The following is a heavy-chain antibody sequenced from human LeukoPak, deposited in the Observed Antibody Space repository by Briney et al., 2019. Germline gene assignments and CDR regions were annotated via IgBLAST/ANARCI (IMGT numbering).Heavy chain of an antibody. D-gene: IGHD2/OR15-2a*01. CDR1: GFSFGDYA. V-gene: IGHV3-43*02. CDR3: STWAFYHGLDV. Sequence: GGSLRLSCAASGFSFGDYAMHWVRQIPGKGLECVAHIHADGSRTFYADSVNGRFTISRDNGKNFLYLQMNSLTSDDTALYYCSTWAFYHGLDVWGQGTAVTVSS. J-gene: IGHJ6*02. CDR2: IHADGSRT.